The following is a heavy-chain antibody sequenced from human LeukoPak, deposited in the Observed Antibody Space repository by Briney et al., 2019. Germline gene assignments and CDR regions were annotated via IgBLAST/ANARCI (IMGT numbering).Heavy chain of an antibody. J-gene: IGHJ4*02. CDR3: TRIKVGALQFEY. CDR1: GFTFSSYW. V-gene: IGHV3-74*01. Sequence: GGSLRLSCEGPGFTFSSYWMHWVRHAPGEGPEWVSRINDVGRGISYADSVKGRFTSSRDTSTNTLYLQISSLRDEDTAMYYGTRIKVGALQFEYWGKGTLVTVST. CDR2: INDVGRGI. D-gene: IGHD1-26*01.